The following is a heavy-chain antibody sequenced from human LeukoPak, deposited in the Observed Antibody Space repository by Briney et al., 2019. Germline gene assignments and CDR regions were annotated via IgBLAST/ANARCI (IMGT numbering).Heavy chain of an antibody. CDR1: GFSFSNYV. CDR2: ISTSGAGT. Sequence: KTGGSLRLSCAASGFSFSNYVMSWVRQTPGKGLEWVSVISTSGAGTYYAESVKGRFTISRDNFKNTVYLQMNSLRAEDTAVYHCAKDRLDGAAAEYWGQGTLVTVSS. CDR3: AKDRLDGAAAEY. J-gene: IGHJ4*02. V-gene: IGHV3-23*01. D-gene: IGHD6-13*01.